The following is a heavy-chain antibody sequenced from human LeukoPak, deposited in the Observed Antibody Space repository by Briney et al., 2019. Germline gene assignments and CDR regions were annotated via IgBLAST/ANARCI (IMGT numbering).Heavy chain of an antibody. D-gene: IGHD6-13*01. Sequence: PGGSLRLSCAASGFTFSSYAMHWVRQAPGKGLEWVAVISYDGSNKYYADSVKGRFTISGDNSKNTLYLQMNSLRAEDTAVYYCAREEVIAAAFDYWGQGTLVTVSS. CDR1: GFTFSSYA. J-gene: IGHJ4*02. CDR3: AREEVIAAAFDY. V-gene: IGHV3-30-3*01. CDR2: ISYDGSNK.